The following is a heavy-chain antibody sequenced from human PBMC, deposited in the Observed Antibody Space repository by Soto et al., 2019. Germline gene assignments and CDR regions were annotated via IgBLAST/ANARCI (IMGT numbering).Heavy chain of an antibody. CDR1: GGTFNTYA. D-gene: IGHD3-10*01. V-gene: IGHV1-69*19. CDR2: ISPMFGAA. CDR3: AREVQVHTPAFVY. Sequence: QVQLVQSGAEMKKPGSSVKVSCQSSGGTFNTYAMNWVRQAPGQGPEWMGDISPMFGAANYAPKFQGRVTITAGESTGTSYMQWSSWTSEATALYFCAREVQVHTPAFVYWGQGTLVTVSS. J-gene: IGHJ4*02.